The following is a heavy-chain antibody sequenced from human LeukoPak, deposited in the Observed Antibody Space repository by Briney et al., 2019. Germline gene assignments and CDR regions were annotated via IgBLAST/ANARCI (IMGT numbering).Heavy chain of an antibody. CDR1: GFTFDDYA. Sequence: GGSLRLSCAASGFTFDDYAMHWVRQAPGKGLEWVSGISWNSAYIAYADSVRGRFTISRDNAKNSLNLQMNSLRAEDTALYYCAKDLHGHYYCYGMDVWGQGTTVTVSS. CDR2: ISWNSAYI. CDR3: AKDLHGHYYCYGMDV. V-gene: IGHV3-9*01. J-gene: IGHJ6*02.